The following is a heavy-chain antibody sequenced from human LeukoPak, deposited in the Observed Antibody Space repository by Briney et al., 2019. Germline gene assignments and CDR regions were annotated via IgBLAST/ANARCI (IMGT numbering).Heavy chain of an antibody. D-gene: IGHD1-7*01. CDR2: IRSKANSYAT. J-gene: IGHJ4*02. CDR1: GFTFSGSA. CDR3: TRHDNWNYVEDY. Sequence: GGSLRLSCAASGFTFSGSAMHWVRQASGKGLEWVDRIRSKANSYATAYAASVKGRFTISRDDSKNTAYLQMNSLKTEDTAVYYRTRHDNWNYVEDYWGQGTLVTVSS. V-gene: IGHV3-73*01.